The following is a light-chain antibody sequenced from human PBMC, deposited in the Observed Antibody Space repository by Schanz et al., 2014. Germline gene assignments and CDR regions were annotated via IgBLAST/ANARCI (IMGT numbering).Light chain of an antibody. V-gene: IGLV2-14*03. CDR3: SSYRRTAAVAV. CDR1: SRDIGKYNY. J-gene: IGLJ1*01. CDR2: DVT. Sequence: QSALTQPPSASGSPGQSVTISCTGTSRDIGKYNYVSWYQQHPGKAPKLLIYDVTERPSGVSNRFSGSKSGNTASLTISGLQAEDEADYYCSSYRRTAAVAVFGTGTKLTVL.